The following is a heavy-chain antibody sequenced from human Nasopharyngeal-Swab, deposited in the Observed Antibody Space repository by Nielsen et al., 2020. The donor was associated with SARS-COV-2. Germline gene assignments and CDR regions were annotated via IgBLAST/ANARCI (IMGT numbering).Heavy chain of an antibody. CDR2: IYYSGST. D-gene: IGHD4-11*01. CDR3: ARGVDTYDYSNVLDY. J-gene: IGHJ4*02. Sequence: SETLSLTCTVSGGSISSGGYYWSWIRQHPGKGLEWIGYIYYSGSTYYNPSLKSRVTISVDTSKNQFSLKLSSVTAADTAVYYCARGVDTYDYSNVLDYWGQGTLVTVSS. CDR1: GGSISSGGYY. V-gene: IGHV4-31*03.